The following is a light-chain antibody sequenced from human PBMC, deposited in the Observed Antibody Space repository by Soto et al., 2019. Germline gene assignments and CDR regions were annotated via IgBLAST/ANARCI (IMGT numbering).Light chain of an antibody. CDR2: DVS. CDR3: QQGYNFPRA. V-gene: IGKV1-12*01. Sequence: DIQMTQSPSTVSAYVGDSVTITCRASQSITTWLAWYQQRPGKAPKLLIYDVSSLQSGVPSRFSGSGSGTDFTLTINSLQPEDFATYFCQQGYNFPRAFGQGTKVDIK. J-gene: IGKJ1*01. CDR1: QSITTW.